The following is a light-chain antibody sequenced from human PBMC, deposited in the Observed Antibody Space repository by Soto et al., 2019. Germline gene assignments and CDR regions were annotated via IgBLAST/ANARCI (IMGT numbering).Light chain of an antibody. Sequence: DIQMTQSPSTLSASVGDRVTITCRASQSISSWLAWYQQKPGKAPKLLIYDASSLESGVPSRFSGSGSGTEFTLTITSLQPDEFATYYCQQYNSYPWTVGQGTKVDIK. CDR3: QQYNSYPWT. CDR1: QSISSW. J-gene: IGKJ1*01. V-gene: IGKV1-5*01. CDR2: DAS.